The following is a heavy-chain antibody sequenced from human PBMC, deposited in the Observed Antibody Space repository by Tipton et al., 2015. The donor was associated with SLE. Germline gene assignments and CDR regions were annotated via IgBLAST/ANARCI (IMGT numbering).Heavy chain of an antibody. J-gene: IGHJ6*03. V-gene: IGHV4-61*02. D-gene: IGHD4-23*01. CDR3: ARDQTTVVTRGYYYYYMDV. Sequence: TLSLTCTVSGGSISSDNYYWSWIRQPAGKGLEWIGRIYTSGSTNYSPSLKSRVTVSVDTSRNQFSLKLSSVTAADTAVYYCARDQTTVVTRGYYYYYMDVWGKGTTVTVSS. CDR1: GGSISSDNYY. CDR2: IYTSGST.